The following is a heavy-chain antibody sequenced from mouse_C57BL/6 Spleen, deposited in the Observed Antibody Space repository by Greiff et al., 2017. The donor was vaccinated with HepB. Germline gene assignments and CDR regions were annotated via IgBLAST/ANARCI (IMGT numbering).Heavy chain of an antibody. Sequence: QVQLQQPGAELVKPGASVKLSCKASGYTFTSYWMHWVKQRPGQGLEWIGMIHPNSGSTNYNEKFKSKATLTVDKSSSTAYMQLSSLTSEDSAVYYCARSGYDVMVAWFAYWGQGTLVTVSA. CDR2: IHPNSGST. V-gene: IGHV1-64*01. CDR1: GYTFTSYW. CDR3: ARSGYDVMVAWFAY. J-gene: IGHJ3*01. D-gene: IGHD2-14*01.